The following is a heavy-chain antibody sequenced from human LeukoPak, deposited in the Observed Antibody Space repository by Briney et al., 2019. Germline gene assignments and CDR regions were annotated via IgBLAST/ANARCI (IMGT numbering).Heavy chain of an antibody. J-gene: IGHJ4*02. CDR2: IHNNGDI. CDR1: GDSIRSYY. D-gene: IGHD3-22*01. Sequence: SETLSLTCIVSGDSIRSYYWNWIRQAPGKALEWIGHIHNNGDIAYNFSLKSRVTISMDTSKNQFSLKLSSVTAADTAVYYCGRWGYFDSGNYFVVGYWGQGTVVTVSS. CDR3: GRWGYFDSGNYFVVGY. V-gene: IGHV4-59*01.